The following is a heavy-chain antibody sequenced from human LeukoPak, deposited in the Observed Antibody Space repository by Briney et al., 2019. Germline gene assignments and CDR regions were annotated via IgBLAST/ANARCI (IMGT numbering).Heavy chain of an antibody. CDR3: VRATTMVRGVIIYY. Sequence: GASVKVSCKASGYTFTSYDINWVRQATGQGLEWMGWMNPNSGNTGYAQKFQGRVTMTRNTSISTAYMELSSLRSEDTAVYYCVRATTMVRGVIIYYWGQGTLVTVSS. CDR2: MNPNSGNT. CDR1: GYTFTSYD. J-gene: IGHJ4*02. D-gene: IGHD3-10*01. V-gene: IGHV1-8*01.